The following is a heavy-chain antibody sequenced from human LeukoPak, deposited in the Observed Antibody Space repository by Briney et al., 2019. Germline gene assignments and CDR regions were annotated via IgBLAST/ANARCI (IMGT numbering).Heavy chain of an antibody. D-gene: IGHD5-24*01. Sequence: GGSLRLSCAASGFTFSSYWMHWVRQAPGKGLVWVSRINTDGSSTSYADSVKGRFTISRDNAKNTLYLQMNSLRAEDTAVYYCAREYTERWLQYGAQGDFDYWGQGALVTVSS. CDR3: AREYTERWLQYGAQGDFDY. V-gene: IGHV3-74*01. CDR1: GFTFSSYW. J-gene: IGHJ4*02. CDR2: INTDGSST.